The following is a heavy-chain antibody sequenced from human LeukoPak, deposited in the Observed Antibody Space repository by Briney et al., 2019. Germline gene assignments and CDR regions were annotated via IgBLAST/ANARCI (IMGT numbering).Heavy chain of an antibody. CDR1: GGSISSNSYF. Sequence: SETLSLTCTVSGGSISSNSYFWGWIRQPPGKGLEWIGSVYYSGTTYYNPSLKSRVTISVDTSQSQFSLRLTSVTAADTAVYYCARRGWDSEYWGQGTLVTVSS. V-gene: IGHV4-39*07. D-gene: IGHD6-19*01. CDR2: VYYSGTT. J-gene: IGHJ4*02. CDR3: ARRGWDSEY.